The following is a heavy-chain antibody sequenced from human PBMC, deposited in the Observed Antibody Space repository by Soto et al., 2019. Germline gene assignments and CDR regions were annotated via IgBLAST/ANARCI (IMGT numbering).Heavy chain of an antibody. CDR1: GFTFSSYG. V-gene: IGHV3-33*01. CDR2: IWYDGSNK. J-gene: IGHJ6*03. D-gene: IGHD6-6*01. Sequence: VQLVESGGGVVQPGRSLRLSCAASGFTFSSYGMHWVRQAPGKGLEWVAVIWYDGSNKYYADSVKGRFTISRDNSKNTLYLQMNSLRAEDTAVYYCARDEGPYSSSSDYYYYYMDVWGKGTTVTVSS. CDR3: ARDEGPYSSSSDYYYYYMDV.